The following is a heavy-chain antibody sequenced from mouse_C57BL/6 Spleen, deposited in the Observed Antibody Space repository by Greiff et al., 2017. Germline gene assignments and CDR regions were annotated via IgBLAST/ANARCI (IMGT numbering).Heavy chain of an antibody. J-gene: IGHJ2*01. D-gene: IGHD1-1*01. CDR1: GYTFTSYW. V-gene: IGHV1-61*01. CDR3: AREGLLYFHY. Sequence: VQLQQPGAELVRPGSSVKLSCKASGYTFTSYWMDWVKQRPGQGLEWIGNIYPSDSETHYNQKFKDKATLTVDKSSSTAYMQLSSLTSEDSAVYYCAREGLLYFHYWGQGTIRTFSS. CDR2: IYPSDSET.